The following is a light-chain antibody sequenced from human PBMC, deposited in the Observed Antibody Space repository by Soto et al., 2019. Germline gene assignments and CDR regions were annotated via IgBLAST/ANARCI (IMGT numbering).Light chain of an antibody. CDR2: WAS. Sequence: DIVMTQSPDSLAVSLGERATINCKSSQSVLYSSNNQNYLAWYQQKPGQPPKLLIYWASTRESGIPDRFSGSGSGTDFALTISSLQAEDVAVYYCQQYSSTPWTFGQGTKVDIK. CDR1: QSVLYSSNNQNY. J-gene: IGKJ1*01. CDR3: QQYSSTPWT. V-gene: IGKV4-1*01.